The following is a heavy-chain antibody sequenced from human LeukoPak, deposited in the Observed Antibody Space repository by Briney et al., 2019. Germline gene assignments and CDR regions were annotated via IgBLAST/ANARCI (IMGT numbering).Heavy chain of an antibody. CDR1: GFTVSSNY. V-gene: IGHV3-66*01. CDR3: ARGGAMIRGVFDY. D-gene: IGHD3-10*01. Sequence: GGSLRLSCIASGFTVSSNYMTWVRQAPGKGLEWVSIIYSGGSTYYADSVKGRFTISRDNSKNTLYFQMNSLRAEDTAVYYCARGGAMIRGVFDYWGQGTLVTVSS. CDR2: IYSGGST. J-gene: IGHJ4*02.